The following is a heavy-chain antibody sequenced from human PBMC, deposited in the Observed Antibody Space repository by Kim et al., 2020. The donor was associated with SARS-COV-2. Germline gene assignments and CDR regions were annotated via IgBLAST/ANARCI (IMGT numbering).Heavy chain of an antibody. J-gene: IGHJ3*02. Sequence: GRPTTTPAPKRRVTISVDTSRNQFSLKLSSVTAADTAVYYCARTPGAFDIWGQGTMVTVSS. CDR2: GRP. V-gene: IGHV4-59*01. CDR3: ARTPGAFDI.